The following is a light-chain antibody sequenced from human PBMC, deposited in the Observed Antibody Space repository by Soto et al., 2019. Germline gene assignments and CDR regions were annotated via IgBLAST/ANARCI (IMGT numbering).Light chain of an antibody. V-gene: IGLV1-51*01. J-gene: IGLJ2*01. Sequence: QSVLTQPPSVSAAPGQKGTISCSGSSSNIGNNYVSWYQHLPGTAPKVLIYDNNKRPSGIPDRFSGSKSGTSATLDITGLQTGDEGDYYCGAWDNSLSAVGFGGGTQLTVL. CDR3: GAWDNSLSAVG. CDR1: SSNIGNNY. CDR2: DNN.